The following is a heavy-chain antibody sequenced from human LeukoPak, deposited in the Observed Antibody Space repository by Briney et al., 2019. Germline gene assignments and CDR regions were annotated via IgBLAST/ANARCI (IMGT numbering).Heavy chain of an antibody. V-gene: IGHV3-30*02. J-gene: IGHJ4*02. D-gene: IGHD2-15*01. CDR3: AKDKDSTNWYFDY. Sequence: GGSLRLSCAASGFTFSSHGMHWVRQAPGKGLEWVAFIRYDGTNKYYADSVKGRFTISRDNSKNTLYLQMNSLRAEDTAVYYCAKDKDSTNWYFDYCGQRTLVTVSS. CDR2: IRYDGTNK. CDR1: GFTFSSHG.